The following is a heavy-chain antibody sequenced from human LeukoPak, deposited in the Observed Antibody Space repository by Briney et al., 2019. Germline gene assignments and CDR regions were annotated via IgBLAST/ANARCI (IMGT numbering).Heavy chain of an antibody. CDR1: GFTVSTHA. J-gene: IGHJ4*01. V-gene: IGHV3-23*01. CDR2: VSGSDGST. Sequence: PGVSLRLSCTASGFTVSTHAMGWVRQAPGKGLESLSTVSGSDGSTYYADSVKGRFTISRDSSKGTLYLQMNSLRAEDTALYYCAARPPVIVAGPFDYWGHGILVTVSS. D-gene: IGHD5-12*01. CDR3: AARPPVIVAGPFDY.